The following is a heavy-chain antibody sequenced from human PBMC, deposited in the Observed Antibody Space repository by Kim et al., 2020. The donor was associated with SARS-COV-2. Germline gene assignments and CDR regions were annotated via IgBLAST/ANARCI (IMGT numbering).Heavy chain of an antibody. CDR2: IYHSGIT. CDR1: GYSISSGYY. V-gene: IGHV4-38-2*02. J-gene: IGHJ4*02. Sequence: SETLSLTCTVSGYSISSGYYWGWIRQPPGEALEWIGSIYHSGITYYNPSLKSRVTISIDTSNNQFSLRLNSVTAADTAVYYCTSKYYYDSSGYYYADWWCQGTLVTVSS. D-gene: IGHD3-22*01. CDR3: TSKYYYDSSGYYYADW.